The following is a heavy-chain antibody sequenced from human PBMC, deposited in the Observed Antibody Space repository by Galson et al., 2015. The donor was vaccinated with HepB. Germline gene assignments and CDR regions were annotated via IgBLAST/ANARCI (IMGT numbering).Heavy chain of an antibody. CDR3: AKGKWFGEFRARGNWFDP. CDR1: GFTFSSYG. V-gene: IGHV3-30*18. D-gene: IGHD3-10*01. CDR2: ISYDGSNK. J-gene: IGHJ5*02. Sequence: SLRLSCAASGFTFSSYGMHWVRQAPGKGLEWVAVISYDGSNKYYADSVKGRFTISRDNSKNTLYLQMNSLRAEDTAVYYCAKGKWFGEFRARGNWFDPWGQGTLVTVSS.